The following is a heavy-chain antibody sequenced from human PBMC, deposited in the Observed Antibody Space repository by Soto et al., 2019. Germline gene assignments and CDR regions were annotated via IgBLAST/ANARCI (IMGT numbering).Heavy chain of an antibody. J-gene: IGHJ6*02. V-gene: IGHV5-10-1*01. D-gene: IGHD6-6*01. CDR3: ASKYSSSSGYYYYGMDV. CDR1: GYSFTSYW. Sequence: GESLKISCKGSGYSFTSYWISWVRQMPGKGLEWIGRIDPSDSYTNYSPSFQGHVTISADKSISTAYLQWSSLKASDTAMYYCASKYSSSSGYYYYGMDVWGQGTTVTVSS. CDR2: IDPSDSYT.